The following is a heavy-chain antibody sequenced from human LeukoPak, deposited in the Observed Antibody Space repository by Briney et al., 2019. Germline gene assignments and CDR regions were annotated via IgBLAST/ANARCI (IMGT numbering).Heavy chain of an antibody. CDR1: GGSISQYY. D-gene: IGHD2/OR15-2a*01. CDR2: VSYSGST. CDR3: ARVDKNGGTTFNY. J-gene: IGHJ4*02. Sequence: SETLSLTRTVSGGSISQYYWSWIRQPPGKGLEWIGYVSYSGSTNYNPSLKSRVTISVDTSKNQFSLKLSSVTAADTAIYYCARVDKNGGTTFNYWGQGTLVTVSS. V-gene: IGHV4-59*12.